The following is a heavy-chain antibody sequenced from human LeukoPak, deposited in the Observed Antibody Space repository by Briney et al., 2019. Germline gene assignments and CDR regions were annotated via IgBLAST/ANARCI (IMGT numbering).Heavy chain of an antibody. D-gene: IGHD1-26*01. J-gene: IGHJ6*03. V-gene: IGHV3-21*01. CDR3: ARHPGDFTGIVNYYYMDV. CDR2: ISSSSSYI. CDR1: GFTFSSYS. Sequence: GGSLRLSCAASGFTFSSYSMNWVRQAPGKGLEWVSSISSSSSYIYYADSVKGRFTISRDNAKNSLYLQMNSLRVEDTAVYYCARHPGDFTGIVNYYYMDVWGKGTAVTVSS.